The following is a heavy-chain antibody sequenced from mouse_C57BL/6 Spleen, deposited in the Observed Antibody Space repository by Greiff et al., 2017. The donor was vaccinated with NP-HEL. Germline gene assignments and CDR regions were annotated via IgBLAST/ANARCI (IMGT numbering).Heavy chain of an antibody. J-gene: IGHJ3*01. CDR2: IYPGDGDT. D-gene: IGHD6-5*01. V-gene: IGHV1-82*01. CDR3: ARYAHRPLCAY. Sequence: VQLQQSGPELVKPGASVKISCKASGYAFSSSWMNWVKQRPGQGLEWIGRIYPGDGDTNYNGKFKGKATLTADKSASTAYMQLSSLTSEDSAIYCCARYAHRPLCAYWGQGTLVTVSA. CDR1: GYAFSSSW.